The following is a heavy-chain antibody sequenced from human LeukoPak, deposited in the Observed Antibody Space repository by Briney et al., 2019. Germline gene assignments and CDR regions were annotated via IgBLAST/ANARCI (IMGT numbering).Heavy chain of an antibody. J-gene: IGHJ3*02. D-gene: IGHD2-2*01. CDR3: ARVEICSSTSCPDLAFDI. CDR2: IYYSGST. CDR1: GGSISSGDYY. V-gene: IGHV4-30-4*01. Sequence: PSQTLSLTCTVSGGSISSGDYYWSWIRQPPGKGLEWIGYIYYSGSTYYNLSLKSRVTISVDTSKNQFSLKLSSVTAADTAVYYCARVEICSSTSCPDLAFDIWGQGTMVTVSS.